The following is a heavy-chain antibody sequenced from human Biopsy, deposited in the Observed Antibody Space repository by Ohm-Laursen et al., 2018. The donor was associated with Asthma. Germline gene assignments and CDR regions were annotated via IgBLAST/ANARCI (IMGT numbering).Heavy chain of an antibody. D-gene: IGHD5-12*01. Sequence: SVKVSCRASGGSFSNYAISWVRQAPGQGLEWMGGLIPVLGTPDHAQMFEGRVTITADESTSTAYMELSSLSSEDTAVYYCARGYSGSDRIVYYYSGLEVWGQGTTVTVSS. V-gene: IGHV1-69*13. CDR3: ARGYSGSDRIVYYYSGLEV. CDR2: LIPVLGTP. J-gene: IGHJ6*02. CDR1: GGSFSNYA.